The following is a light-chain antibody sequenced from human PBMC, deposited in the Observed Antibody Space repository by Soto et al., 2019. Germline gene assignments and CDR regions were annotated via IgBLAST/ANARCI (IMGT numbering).Light chain of an antibody. V-gene: IGKV3-20*01. CDR3: QQYGGSPRT. Sequence: EIVLTQSPGTLSLSPGERATLSCRASQSVSSSSLAWYQHKRGQAPRLLIHGASSRATGIPDRCSGSGSGTDFTLTISRLEPEDFAVYYCQQYGGSPRTFGQGTKVEVK. CDR2: GAS. CDR1: QSVSSSS. J-gene: IGKJ1*01.